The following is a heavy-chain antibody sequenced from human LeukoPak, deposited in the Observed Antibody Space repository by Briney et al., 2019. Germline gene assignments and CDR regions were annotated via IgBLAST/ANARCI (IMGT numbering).Heavy chain of an antibody. V-gene: IGHV3-30-3*01. D-gene: IGHD2-15*01. CDR2: ISYDGSNK. CDR3: ASHPAHYCSGGSCSYPY. CDR1: GFTFSSYA. Sequence: GRSPRLSCAASGFTFSSYAMHWVRQAPGKGLEWVAVISYDGSNKYYADSVKGRFTISRDNSKNTLYLQVNSLRAEDTAVYYCASHPAHYCSGGSCSYPYWGQGTLVTVSS. J-gene: IGHJ4*02.